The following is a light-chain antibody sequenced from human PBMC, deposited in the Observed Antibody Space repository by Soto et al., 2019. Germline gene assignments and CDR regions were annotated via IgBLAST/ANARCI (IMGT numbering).Light chain of an antibody. V-gene: IGKV3-20*01. CDR1: QSVSSY. Sequence: EIVLTQSPATLSLSPGERATLSCRASQSVSSYLAWYQQKPGQAPRLLIYDTSSRATGVPDRFSGSGSGTDFTLTISGLEPEDFAVYYCQQYGSSKLTFGGGTKVDIK. J-gene: IGKJ4*01. CDR2: DTS. CDR3: QQYGSSKLT.